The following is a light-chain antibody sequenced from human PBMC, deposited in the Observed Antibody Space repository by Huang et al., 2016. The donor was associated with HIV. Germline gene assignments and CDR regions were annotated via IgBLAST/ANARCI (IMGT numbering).Light chain of an antibody. V-gene: IGKV1-33*01. CDR3: QQFDNVPYS. CDR2: DAT. J-gene: IGKJ2*03. CDR1: QDSSNY. Sequence: DIQMTQSPSSLSASIGDRVTITCQASQDSSNYLNWYQQKPGKAPKLLLYDATKSEAGVPSRFSGSGSGTDFTLTISRLQPEDFATYYCQQFDNVPYSFGQGTRLEIK.